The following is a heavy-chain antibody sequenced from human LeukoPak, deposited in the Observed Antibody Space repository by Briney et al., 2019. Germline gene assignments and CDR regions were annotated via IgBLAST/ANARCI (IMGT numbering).Heavy chain of an antibody. D-gene: IGHD3-16*01. V-gene: IGHV1-2*02. Sequence: GASVKVSCKASGYTFTSYDINWVRQATGQGLEWMGWINPNSGGTNYAQKFQGRVTMTRDTSTSTVYMELSSLRSEDTAVYYCARVHSGGRADYWGQGTLVTVSS. J-gene: IGHJ4*02. CDR2: INPNSGGT. CDR3: ARVHSGGRADY. CDR1: GYTFTSYD.